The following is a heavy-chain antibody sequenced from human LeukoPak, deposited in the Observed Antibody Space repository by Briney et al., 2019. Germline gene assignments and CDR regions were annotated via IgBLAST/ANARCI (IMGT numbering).Heavy chain of an antibody. D-gene: IGHD6-6*01. CDR2: IRYDGSNK. V-gene: IGHV3-30*02. J-gene: IGHJ3*02. CDR3: AKDKAIAARPNAFDI. CDR1: GFTFSSYG. Sequence: GGSLRLSCAASGFTFSSYGMHWVRQAPGKGLEWVAFIRYDGSNKYYADSVKGRFTISRDNSKNTLYLQMNSLRAEDTAVYYCAKDKAIAARPNAFDICGPGTMVTVSS.